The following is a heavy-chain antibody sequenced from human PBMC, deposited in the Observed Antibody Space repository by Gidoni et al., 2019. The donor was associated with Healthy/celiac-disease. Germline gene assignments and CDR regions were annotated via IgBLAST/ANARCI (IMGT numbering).Heavy chain of an antibody. Sequence: QVQLVESGGGVVQPGRSLRLSCAASGFTFSSYGMHWVRQAPGKGLEWVAVIWYDGSNKYYADSVKGRFTISRDNSKNTLYLQMNSLRAEDTAVYYCARGDGYNTLGTFWGQGTLVTVSS. J-gene: IGHJ4*02. CDR1: GFTFSSYG. V-gene: IGHV3-33*01. CDR2: IWYDGSNK. D-gene: IGHD5-12*01. CDR3: ARGDGYNTLGTF.